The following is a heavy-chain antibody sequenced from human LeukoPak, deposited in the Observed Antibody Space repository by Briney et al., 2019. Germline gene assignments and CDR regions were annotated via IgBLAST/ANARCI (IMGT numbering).Heavy chain of an antibody. CDR1: GFTFSSYW. D-gene: IGHD6-19*01. J-gene: IGHJ4*02. Sequence: GGSLRLSCAASGFTFSSYWMHWVRQAPGKGLVWVSRINTDGSSTSYADSVKGRFTISRDNAKNTPYLQMNSLRAEDTAVYYCATIAVAGDFDYWGQGTLVTVSS. V-gene: IGHV3-74*01. CDR2: INTDGSST. CDR3: ATIAVAGDFDY.